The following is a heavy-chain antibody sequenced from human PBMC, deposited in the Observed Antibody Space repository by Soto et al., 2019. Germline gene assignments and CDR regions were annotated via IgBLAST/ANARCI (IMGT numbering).Heavy chain of an antibody. CDR2: IYYSGST. CDR3: AAGGGLPRYY. V-gene: IGHV4-59*01. Sequence: SSETLSLTCTVTGDSFSGYYWSWIRQPPGKGLEWIGDIYYSGSTNYNPSLKSRVTISVDTAKNQFSLKLSSVTAADTAVYYCAAGGGLPRYYWGQGTLVTVSS. J-gene: IGHJ4*02. D-gene: IGHD5-12*01. CDR1: GDSFSGYY.